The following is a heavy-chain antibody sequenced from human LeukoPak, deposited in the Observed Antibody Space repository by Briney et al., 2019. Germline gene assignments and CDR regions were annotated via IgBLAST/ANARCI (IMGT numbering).Heavy chain of an antibody. J-gene: IGHJ4*02. CDR1: GFTFSSYA. CDR3: AKVSGLTAAAGSDY. D-gene: IGHD6-13*01. Sequence: RGSLRLSCAASGFTFSSYAMSWVRQAPGKGLEWVSAISGSGGSTYYADSVKGRFTISRDNSKNTLYLQMNSLRAEDTAVYYCAKVSGLTAAAGSDYWGQGTLVTVSS. CDR2: ISGSGGST. V-gene: IGHV3-23*01.